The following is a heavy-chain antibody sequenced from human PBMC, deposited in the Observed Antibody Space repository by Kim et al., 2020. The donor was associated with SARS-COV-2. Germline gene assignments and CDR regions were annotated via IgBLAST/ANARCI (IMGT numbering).Heavy chain of an antibody. D-gene: IGHD6-13*01. J-gene: IGHJ6*02. CDR3: AKGGGSSFFYYYGMDV. Sequence: GGSLRLSCAASGFTFSSYGMHWVRQAPGKGLEWVAVIWYDGSNKYYADSVKGRFTISRDNSKNTLYLQMNSLRAEDTAVYYCAKGGGSSFFYYYGMDVWGQGTTVTVSS. V-gene: IGHV3-33*06. CDR2: IWYDGSNK. CDR1: GFTFSSYG.